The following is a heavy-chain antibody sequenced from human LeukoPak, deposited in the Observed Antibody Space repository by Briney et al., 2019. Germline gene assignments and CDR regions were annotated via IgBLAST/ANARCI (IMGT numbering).Heavy chain of an antibody. V-gene: IGHV3-74*01. D-gene: IGHD3-16*01. J-gene: IGHJ6*02. CDR1: GFTFSSYW. CDR3: ARDGGVPPYYYYGMDV. Sequence: GGSLRLSCAASGFTFSSYWMHWVRQAPGKGLVWVSRINSDGSSTSYADSVKGRFTISRDNAKNTLYLQMNSLRAEDTAVYYCARDGGVPPYYYYGMDVWGQGTTVTVSS. CDR2: INSDGSST.